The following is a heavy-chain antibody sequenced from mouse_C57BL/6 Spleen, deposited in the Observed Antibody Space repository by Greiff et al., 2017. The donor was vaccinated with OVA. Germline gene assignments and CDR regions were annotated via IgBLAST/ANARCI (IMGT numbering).Heavy chain of an antibody. CDR1: GYTFTSYW. CDR3: ARWDSSGSYAMDY. Sequence: QVQLQQPGAELVKPGASVKLSCKASGYTFTSYWMHWVKQRPGQGLEWIGMIHPNSGSTNYNEKFKSKATLTVDKSSSTAYMQLSSLTSEDSAVYYCARWDSSGSYAMDYWGQGTSVTVSS. CDR2: IHPNSGST. J-gene: IGHJ4*01. D-gene: IGHD3-2*02. V-gene: IGHV1-64*01.